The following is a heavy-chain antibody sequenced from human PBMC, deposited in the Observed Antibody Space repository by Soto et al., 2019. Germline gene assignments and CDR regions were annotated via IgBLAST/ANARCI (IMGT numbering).Heavy chain of an antibody. CDR1: GGCISSSSYY. J-gene: IGHJ6*03. Sequence: SETLWLTCTVAGGCISSSSYYWGLIRQPPGKGLEWIGSIYYSGSTYYNPSLKSRVTISVDTSKNQCSLKLSSVTAADTAVYYCARHGGTTGTTNYSYMDVWGKGTTVTVSS. CDR3: ARHGGTTGTTNYSYMDV. D-gene: IGHD1-1*01. CDR2: IYYSGST. V-gene: IGHV4-39*01.